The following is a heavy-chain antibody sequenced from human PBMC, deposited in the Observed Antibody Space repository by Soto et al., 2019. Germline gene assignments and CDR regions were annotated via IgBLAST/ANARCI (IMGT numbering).Heavy chain of an antibody. D-gene: IGHD3-10*01. Sequence: QVQLQESGPGLVKPSETLSLTCTVSGGSISSYYWSWIRQPPGKGLEWIGYIYYSGSTNYNPSLKSRVTISVDTSKNQFSLKLSSVTAADTAVYYCARHHYYGSGGNWFDPWGQGTLVTVSS. CDR1: GGSISSYY. J-gene: IGHJ5*02. CDR3: ARHHYYGSGGNWFDP. V-gene: IGHV4-59*08. CDR2: IYYSGST.